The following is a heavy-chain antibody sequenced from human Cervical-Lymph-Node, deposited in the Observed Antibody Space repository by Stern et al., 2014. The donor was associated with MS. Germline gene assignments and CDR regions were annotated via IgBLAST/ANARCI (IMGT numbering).Heavy chain of an antibody. CDR2: ISIDGSNT. J-gene: IGHJ6*02. Sequence: EVQLVESGGGLVQPGGSLRLSCAASGFSFSRYWMHWVRQAPGKGLVWVSRISIDGSNTDYADSVKGRFTISRDNAKNTVYLQMNSLRAEDTAVYYCARGALKITISYQYNGMEVWGQGTTVTVSS. CDR1: GFSFSRYW. D-gene: IGHD5-24*01. V-gene: IGHV3-74*01. CDR3: ARGALKITISYQYNGMEV.